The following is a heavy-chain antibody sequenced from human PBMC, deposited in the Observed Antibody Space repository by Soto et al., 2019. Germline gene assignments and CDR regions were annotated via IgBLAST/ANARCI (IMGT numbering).Heavy chain of an antibody. V-gene: IGHV1-69*11. CDR3: ARGVTSGSFPPFDL. CDR2: FSPILGTT. CDR1: GGTFSSYS. J-gene: IGHJ4*02. D-gene: IGHD1-26*01. Sequence: QVQLVQSGAEVKEPGSSVKVSCKASGGTFSSYSFSWVRQAPGQGLEWMGGFSPILGTTNYAQNFLVRVTSTADDVTSTVYSALSRLRPEDTAVYYWARGVTSGSFPPFDLWGKGTLVTVSS.